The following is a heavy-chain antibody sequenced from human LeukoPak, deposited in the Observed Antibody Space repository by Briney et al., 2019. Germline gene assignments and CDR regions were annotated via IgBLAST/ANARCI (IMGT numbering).Heavy chain of an antibody. CDR3: ARATWDPNYYYYMDV. V-gene: IGHV3-21*01. Sequence: PGGSLRLSCAASGFTFSSYTMKWVRQAPGKGLEWVSSISSSSSYIYYADSVKGRFTISRDNAKNSLYLQMNSLRAEDTAVYFCARATWDPNYYYYMDVRGKGTTVTISS. CDR2: ISSSSSYI. J-gene: IGHJ6*03. CDR1: GFTFSSYT. D-gene: IGHD1-26*01.